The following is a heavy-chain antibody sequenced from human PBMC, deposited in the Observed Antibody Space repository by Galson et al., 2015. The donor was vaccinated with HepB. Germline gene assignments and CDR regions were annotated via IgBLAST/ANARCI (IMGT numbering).Heavy chain of an antibody. Sequence: SLRLSCAASGLTFSSHAMSWVRQAPGKGLEWVSAISSSGAGTYYADSVKGRFTISRDNSKSTLYLQMNSLRAEDTAVYYCAKRPGSGSFYSDYWGQGTLVTVSS. J-gene: IGHJ4*02. D-gene: IGHD3-10*01. CDR3: AKRPGSGSFYSDY. V-gene: IGHV3-23*01. CDR1: GLTFSSHA. CDR2: ISSSGAGT.